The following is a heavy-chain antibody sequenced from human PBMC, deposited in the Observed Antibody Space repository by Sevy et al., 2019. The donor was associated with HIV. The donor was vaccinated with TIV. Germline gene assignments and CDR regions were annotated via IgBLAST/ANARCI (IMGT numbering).Heavy chain of an antibody. CDR3: AKGFCSGATCPRDYYYYGMDV. CDR2: ISGSGRFT. CDR1: EFTFSSYA. V-gene: IGHV3-23*01. D-gene: IGHD2-15*01. J-gene: IGHJ6*02. Sequence: GGSLRLSCSASEFTFSSYAMSWVRQAPGKGLEWVSSISGSGRFTYYADFVEGRFIISRDNSKNTLSVQMNSLRAEDKAVYYCAKGFCSGATCPRDYYYYGMDVWGQGTTVTVSS.